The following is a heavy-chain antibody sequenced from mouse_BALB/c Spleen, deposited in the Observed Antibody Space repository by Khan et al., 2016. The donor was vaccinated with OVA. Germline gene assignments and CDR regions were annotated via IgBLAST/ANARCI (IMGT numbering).Heavy chain of an antibody. D-gene: IGHD4-1*01. CDR3: ASHLTGSFAY. CDR2: ISSDGSYT. J-gene: IGHJ3*01. CDR1: GFTFSSYG. V-gene: IGHV5-6*01. Sequence: EVNLVESGGDLVKPGGSLKLSCAASGFTFSSYGMSWVRQTPDKRLEWVATISSDGSYTYYPESVKGRFTISRDNVKNTLYLQMSSLKSEDTAMYYCASHLTGSFAYWGQGTLVTVSA.